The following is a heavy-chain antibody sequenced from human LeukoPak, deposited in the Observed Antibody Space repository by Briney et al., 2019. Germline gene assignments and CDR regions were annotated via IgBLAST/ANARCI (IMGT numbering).Heavy chain of an antibody. Sequence: PSETLSLTCTVSGGSISSSSYYWGWIRQPPGKGLEWIGSIYYSGSTYYNPSLKSRVTISVDTSKNQFSLKLSSVTAADTAVYYCARVRFDAVVGMAFDIWGQGTMVTVSS. V-gene: IGHV4-39*07. CDR1: GGSISSSSYY. CDR2: IYYSGST. D-gene: IGHD2-15*01. CDR3: ARVRFDAVVGMAFDI. J-gene: IGHJ3*02.